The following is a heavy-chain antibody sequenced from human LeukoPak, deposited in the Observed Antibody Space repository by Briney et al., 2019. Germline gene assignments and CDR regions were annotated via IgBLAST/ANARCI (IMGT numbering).Heavy chain of an antibody. J-gene: IGHJ4*02. Sequence: GGSLRLSCAASGFTLSVYAMNWVRQAPGKGLEWVSYINSESTDILYADSVKGRFTISRDIAKNSVYLQMNSLRAEDTAVYYCASDTYPPQLIDHWGQGALVSVSS. CDR1: GFTLSVYA. CDR3: ASDTYPPQLIDH. V-gene: IGHV3-21*05. D-gene: IGHD5-18*01. CDR2: INSESTDI.